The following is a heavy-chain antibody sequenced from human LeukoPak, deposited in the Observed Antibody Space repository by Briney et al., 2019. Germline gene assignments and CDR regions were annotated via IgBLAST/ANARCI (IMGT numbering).Heavy chain of an antibody. CDR2: ISYDGSNK. J-gene: IGHJ4*02. V-gene: IGHV3-30-3*01. Sequence: GRSLRLSCAASGFTFSSYAMHWVRQAPGKGLEWVAVISYDGSNKYYADSVKGRFTISRDNSKNTLYLQMNSLRAEDTAVYYCARDLCSGGSCNTGIDYWGQGTLVTVSS. CDR1: GFTFSSYA. D-gene: IGHD2-15*01. CDR3: ARDLCSGGSCNTGIDY.